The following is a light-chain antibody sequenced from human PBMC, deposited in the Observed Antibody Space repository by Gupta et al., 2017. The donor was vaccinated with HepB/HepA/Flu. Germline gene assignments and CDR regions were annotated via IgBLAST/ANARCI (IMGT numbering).Light chain of an antibody. Sequence: EVVLTQSPGTLSLSPGEGATLSCRASQSFSSNYLAWYQQTPGQAPRLIVYGGSLTSTGVPYRFGGSGSGTHFTLSISRLEPEDIGVYYCQHEGHSPRPFGQWTKVEI. V-gene: IGKV3-20*01. CDR1: QSFSSNY. J-gene: IGKJ1*01. CDR3: QHEGHSPRP. CDR2: GGS.